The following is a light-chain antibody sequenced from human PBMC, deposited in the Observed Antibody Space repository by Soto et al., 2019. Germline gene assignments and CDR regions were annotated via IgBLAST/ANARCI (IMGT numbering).Light chain of an antibody. Sequence: QSVLTQPASVSGSPGQSITISCTGTSSDVGGYNYVSWYQQHPGKAPKLMIYDVSNRPSGVSNRFSGSKSGNTASLTISGLKAEDEADYYCSAYTSSSFPYVFGTGTKLTVL. J-gene: IGLJ1*01. CDR1: SSDVGGYNY. CDR3: SAYTSSSFPYV. CDR2: DVS. V-gene: IGLV2-14*01.